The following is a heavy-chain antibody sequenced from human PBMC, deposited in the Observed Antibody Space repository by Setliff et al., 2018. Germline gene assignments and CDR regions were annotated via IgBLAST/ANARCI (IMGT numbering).Heavy chain of an antibody. CDR2: INHRGST. V-gene: IGHV4-34*01. CDR3: ARDRTAYSYGLDV. Sequence: SETLSLTCAVYGDSFSDYYWSWIRQPPGKGVEWIEEINHRGSTNYSPSLRSRVTMSVDTSKKQLSLKLSTVTAADTAVYYCARDRTAYSYGLDVWGQGTTVTISS. J-gene: IGHJ6*02. CDR1: GDSFSDYY. D-gene: IGHD5-18*01.